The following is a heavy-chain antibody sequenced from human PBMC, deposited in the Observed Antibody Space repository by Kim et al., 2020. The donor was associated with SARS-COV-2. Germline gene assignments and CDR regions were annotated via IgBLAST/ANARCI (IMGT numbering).Heavy chain of an antibody. Sequence: YNPSLKSRVTISVDTSKNQFSLKLSSVTAADTAVYYCASSSGLTTNWFDPWGQGTLVTVSS. D-gene: IGHD2-8*01. J-gene: IGHJ5*02. V-gene: IGHV4-59*01. CDR3: ASSSGLTTNWFDP.